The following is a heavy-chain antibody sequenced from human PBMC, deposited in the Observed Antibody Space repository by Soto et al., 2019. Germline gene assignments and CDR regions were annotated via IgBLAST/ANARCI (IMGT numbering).Heavy chain of an antibody. Sequence: GESLKISCRGSGYSFTSYWIGWVRQMPGKGLEWMGIIYPGDSDTRYSPSFQGQVTISADKSISTAYLQWSSLKASDTAMYYCARHITMLRGVIPYYYGMDVWGQGTTVTVSS. CDR3: ARHITMLRGVIPYYYGMDV. J-gene: IGHJ6*02. V-gene: IGHV5-51*01. CDR1: GYSFTSYW. D-gene: IGHD3-10*01. CDR2: IYPGDSDT.